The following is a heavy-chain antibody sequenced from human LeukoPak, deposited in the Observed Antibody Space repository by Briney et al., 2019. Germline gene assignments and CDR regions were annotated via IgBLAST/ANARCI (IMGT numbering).Heavy chain of an antibody. CDR2: IKQDGSEK. V-gene: IGHV3-7*04. J-gene: IGHJ3*02. Sequence: GGSLRLSCAASGFTFSSYGMHWVRQAPGKGLEWVANIKQDGSEKYYVDSVKGRFTISRDNAKNSLYLQMNSLRAEDTAVYYCARGRDAFDIWGQGTMVTVSS. CDR1: GFTFSSYG. CDR3: ARGRDAFDI.